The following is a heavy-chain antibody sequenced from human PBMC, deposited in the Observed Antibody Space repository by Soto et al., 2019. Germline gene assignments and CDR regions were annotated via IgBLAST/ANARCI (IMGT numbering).Heavy chain of an antibody. J-gene: IGHJ4*02. D-gene: IGHD5-12*01. Sequence: SATLYLTCTISGRSISDYFWSWLRPPPGKGLEWIGYIYYSGSTNYNPSLNSRVTISVDTSKNQFSLKLSSVTAADTAVYYCAKAYSGYQPFDHWGQGTLVTVSS. CDR2: IYYSGST. CDR3: AKAYSGYQPFDH. V-gene: IGHV4-59*01. CDR1: GRSISDYF.